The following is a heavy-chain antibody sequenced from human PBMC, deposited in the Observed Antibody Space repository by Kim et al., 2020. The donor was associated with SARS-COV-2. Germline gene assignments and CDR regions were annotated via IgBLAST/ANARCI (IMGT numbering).Heavy chain of an antibody. D-gene: IGHD5-12*01. J-gene: IGHJ4*02. CDR3: ARERAINVMSLFTDS. V-gene: IGHV4-61*01. CDR1: GGSVSSGSFY. Sequence: SETLSLTCTVSGGSVSSGSFYWGRVRQPPGKGLEWIGYIYYNGRTNYNPSLKSRVTMSLDTSKSQFSLRLTSVTAADTAVYFCARERAINVMSLFTDSWGPGMLVTVSS. CDR2: IYYNGRT.